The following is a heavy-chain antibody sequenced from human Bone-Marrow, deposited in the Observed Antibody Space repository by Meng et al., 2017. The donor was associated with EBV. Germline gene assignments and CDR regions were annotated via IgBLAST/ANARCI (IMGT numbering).Heavy chain of an antibody. CDR2: INVGNGDT. Sequence: VLLVQVGGEVKKPGASLKVSCKASGYTFSTYAIHWVRQAPGQRLEWMGWINVGNGDTKYSQKLQGRVTITRDTSASTAYMELRSLRSEDTAVYYCARDSSGDSRNFDPWGQGTLVTVSS. J-gene: IGHJ5*02. V-gene: IGHV1-3*01. D-gene: IGHD3-22*01. CDR3: ARDSSGDSRNFDP. CDR1: GYTFSTYA.